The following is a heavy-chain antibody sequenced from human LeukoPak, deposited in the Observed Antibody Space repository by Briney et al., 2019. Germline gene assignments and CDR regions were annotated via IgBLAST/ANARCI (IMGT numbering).Heavy chain of an antibody. J-gene: IGHJ3*02. CDR2: IRSKAYGGTT. Sequence: GGSLRLSCTASGFTFGDYAMSWFRQAPGKGLEWVGFIRSKAYGGTTEYAASVKGRFTISRDDSKSIAYLQMNSLETEDTAVYYCTRSSTTYYYDSSGPRGAFDIWGQGTMVTVSS. V-gene: IGHV3-49*03. CDR1: GFTFGDYA. D-gene: IGHD3-22*01. CDR3: TRSSTTYYYDSSGPRGAFDI.